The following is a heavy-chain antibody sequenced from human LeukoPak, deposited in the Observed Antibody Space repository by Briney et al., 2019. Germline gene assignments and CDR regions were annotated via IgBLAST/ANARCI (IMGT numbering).Heavy chain of an antibody. D-gene: IGHD4-17*01. J-gene: IGHJ1*01. CDR2: IRYDGSNK. Sequence: PGVSLRLSCAASVFTFSSYGMHWVRQAPGKGVEGVAFIRYDGSNKYYADSVKGRFTISRDNSKNTLYLQINSLRAEDTAVYYCAKDRDGDYVPLYFQHWGQGTLVTVSS. CDR1: VFTFSSYG. V-gene: IGHV3-30*02. CDR3: AKDRDGDYVPLYFQH.